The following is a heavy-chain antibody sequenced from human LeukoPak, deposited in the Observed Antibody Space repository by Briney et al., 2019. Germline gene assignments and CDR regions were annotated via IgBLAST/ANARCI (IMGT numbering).Heavy chain of an antibody. CDR2: ISYDGDNK. Sequence: GGSLRLSCAASGFTFSHYGMHWVRQAPGEGLEWVAVISYDGDNKKYTDSVMGRFTISRDNSKSTLYLQMSSLRAEDTAVYYCARVPHDSGTYDYWGQGTLVTVSS. CDR1: GFTFSHYG. CDR3: ARVPHDSGTYDY. J-gene: IGHJ4*02. V-gene: IGHV3-30*19. D-gene: IGHD3-10*01.